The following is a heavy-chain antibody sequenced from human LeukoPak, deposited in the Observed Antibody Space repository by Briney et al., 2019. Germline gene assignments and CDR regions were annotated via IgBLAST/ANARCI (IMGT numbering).Heavy chain of an antibody. CDR2: IWYDGSNK. J-gene: IGHJ4*02. CDR1: GFTFSSYG. Sequence: GGSLRLSCAASGFTFSSYGMHWVRQAPGKGLEWVAVIWYDGSNKYYADSVKGRLTISRDNSKNTLYLQMNSLRAEDTAVYYCARGYGDYDGDYWGQGTLVTVSS. V-gene: IGHV3-33*01. D-gene: IGHD4-17*01. CDR3: ARGYGDYDGDY.